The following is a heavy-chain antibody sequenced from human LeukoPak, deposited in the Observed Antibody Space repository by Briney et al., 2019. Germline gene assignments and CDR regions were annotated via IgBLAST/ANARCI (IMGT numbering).Heavy chain of an antibody. D-gene: IGHD4/OR15-4a*01. CDR1: GFTFGKYW. CDR3: ARAQTMVAYPFLY. J-gene: IGHJ4*02. CDR2: IKLDGSEK. V-gene: IGHV3-7*03. Sequence: PGGSLRLSCVASGFTFGKYWMSWVRQAPGKGLEWVANIKLDGSEKNYVDSVKGRFTISRDNTKNSLYLQMNSLRVEDTAVYYCARAQTMVAYPFLYWGQGTLVTVSS.